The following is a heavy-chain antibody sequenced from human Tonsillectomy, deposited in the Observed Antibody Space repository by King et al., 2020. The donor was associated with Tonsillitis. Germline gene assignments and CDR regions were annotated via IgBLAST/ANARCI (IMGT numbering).Heavy chain of an antibody. CDR1: GFTFSTYS. Sequence: VQLVESGGGLVKPGGSLRLSCAASGFTFSTYSMNWVRQAPGKGLEWVSSISSRSGYIDYADSVKGRFTISRDNARNSRYLQLDSLSAEATAVYYCARDPVVRASHDAFDIWGRGTMVTVSS. D-gene: IGHD3-10*01. CDR2: ISSRSGYI. J-gene: IGHJ3*02. CDR3: ARDPVVRASHDAFDI. V-gene: IGHV3-21*01.